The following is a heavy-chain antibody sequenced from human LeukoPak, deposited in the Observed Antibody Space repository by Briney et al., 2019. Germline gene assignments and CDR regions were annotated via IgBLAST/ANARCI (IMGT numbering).Heavy chain of an antibody. Sequence: ASVKVSCKASGYSFSDFYMHWVRQAPGQGLEWMGWINPNSGGTNYAQKFQGRVTMTRDTSISTAYMELSRLRSDDTAVYYCARTVEMATIQFDYWGQGTLVTVSS. CDR2: INPNSGGT. CDR1: GYSFSDFY. D-gene: IGHD5-24*01. V-gene: IGHV1-2*02. J-gene: IGHJ4*02. CDR3: ARTVEMATIQFDY.